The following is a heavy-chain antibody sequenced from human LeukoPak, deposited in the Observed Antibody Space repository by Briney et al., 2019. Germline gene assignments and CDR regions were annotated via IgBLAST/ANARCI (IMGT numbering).Heavy chain of an antibody. CDR2: IFYTGKT. Sequence: SETLSLTCTVSGGSVYTSVYYWGWVRQPPGKGPEWIRDIFYTGKTNYNPSLKSRVSISIDTSKNQFSLKLTSVAAADTAVYYCARVFDSWGRGTLVSVFS. CDR1: GGSVYTSVYY. CDR3: ARVFDS. J-gene: IGHJ4*02. V-gene: IGHV4-39*07.